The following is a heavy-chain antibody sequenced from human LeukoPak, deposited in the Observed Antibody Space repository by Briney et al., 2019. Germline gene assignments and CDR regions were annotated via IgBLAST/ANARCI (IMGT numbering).Heavy chain of an antibody. CDR2: ISDSGAHI. CDR3: AKDRGEVTPIGFDI. Sequence: ETLSLTCTVSGASITNYYWNWIRQPPGKGPEWVSFISDSGAHIYYADSVKGRFTISRDKSKNTLYLQMNSLRVDDTAVYYCAKDRGEVTPIGFDIWGRGTMVTVSS. CDR1: GASITNYY. V-gene: IGHV3-23*01. D-gene: IGHD2-21*02. J-gene: IGHJ3*02.